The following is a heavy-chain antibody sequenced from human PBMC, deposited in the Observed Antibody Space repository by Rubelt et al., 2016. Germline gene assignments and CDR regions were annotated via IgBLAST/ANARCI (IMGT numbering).Heavy chain of an antibody. Sequence: QVQLQESGPGLVKPSETLSLTCTVSGYSISSGYYWGWIRQPPGKGLEWIGSIYHTTSTYYNPSLRCRVAMSVDTSKNQYSLKLSSVTAADTAVYYCATGPRAIRGRYYYYYMDVWGKGTTVTVSS. D-gene: IGHD6-25*01. V-gene: IGHV4-38-2*02. CDR1: GYSISSGYY. CDR2: IYHTTST. J-gene: IGHJ6*03. CDR3: ATGPRAIRGRYYYYYMDV.